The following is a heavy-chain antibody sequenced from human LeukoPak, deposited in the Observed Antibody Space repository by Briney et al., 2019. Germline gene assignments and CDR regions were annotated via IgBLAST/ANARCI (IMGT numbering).Heavy chain of an antibody. CDR1: GGSISSYY. Sequence: KAPETLSLTCTVSGGSISSYYWSWIRQPPGKVLEWIGYIYYSGSTNYNPTLKSRVTMSVDTSKNQFSLKLSSVTAADTAVYYCARENTMVRGVIVYANWFDPWGQGTLVTVSS. CDR3: ARENTMVRGVIVYANWFDP. D-gene: IGHD3-10*01. CDR2: IYYSGST. J-gene: IGHJ5*02. V-gene: IGHV4-59*12.